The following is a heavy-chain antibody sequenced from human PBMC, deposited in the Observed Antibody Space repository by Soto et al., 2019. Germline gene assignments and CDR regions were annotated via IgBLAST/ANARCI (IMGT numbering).Heavy chain of an antibody. V-gene: IGHV3-23*01. CDR1: GFIFRTYT. CDR2: IYGGGDGA. CDR3: TKDRVPDSRWNFDY. J-gene: IGHJ4*02. Sequence: EVQLLESGGGLIQPGGSLRLSCVGSGFIFRTYTMNWVRQAPGKGLEWIAGIYGGGDGAVYADSVRGRVTVSRDNSKNTLYLPMSSLRAEDTAVYYCTKDRVPDSRWNFDYWGQGTLVTVSS. D-gene: IGHD2-15*01.